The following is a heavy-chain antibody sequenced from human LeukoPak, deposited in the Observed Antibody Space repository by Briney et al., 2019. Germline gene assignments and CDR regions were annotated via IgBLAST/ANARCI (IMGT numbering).Heavy chain of an antibody. CDR2: IFGSRDSI. D-gene: IGHD4-11*01. Sequence: GGSLRLSCAASGFSFSDFGMGWVRQAPGKRLEWVSSIFGSRDSISYANSVKGRFTISRDNAENSLYLQMDSLRVEDAAVYYCTRGMYHINYAWFDPWGQGTLVIVSS. V-gene: IGHV3-21*06. J-gene: IGHJ5*02. CDR3: TRGMYHINYAWFDP. CDR1: GFSFSDFG.